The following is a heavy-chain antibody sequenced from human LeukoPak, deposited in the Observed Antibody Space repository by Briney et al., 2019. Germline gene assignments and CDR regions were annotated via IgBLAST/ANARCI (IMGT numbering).Heavy chain of an antibody. CDR2: IYHSGST. CDR3: ARVIVVGQCFDY. D-gene: IGHD3-22*01. Sequence: PSETLSLTCTVSGGSISSSSYYWGWIRQPPGKGLEWIGEIYHSGSTNYNPSLKSRVTISVDKSKNQFSLKLSSVTAADTAVYYCARVIVVGQCFDYWGQGTLVTVSS. V-gene: IGHV4-39*07. J-gene: IGHJ4*02. CDR1: GGSISSSSYY.